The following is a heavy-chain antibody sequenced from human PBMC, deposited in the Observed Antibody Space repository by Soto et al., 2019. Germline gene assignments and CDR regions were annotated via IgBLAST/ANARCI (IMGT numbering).Heavy chain of an antibody. Sequence: SETLSLTCAVYGGSFSGYYWSWIRQPPGKGLEWIGEINHSGSTNYNPSLKSRVTISVDTSKNQFSLKLSSVTAADTAVYYCAREGPERPYPRYNWNYPGRFNWFDPWGQGTLVTVSS. J-gene: IGHJ5*02. CDR1: GGSFSGYY. CDR2: INHSGST. D-gene: IGHD1-7*01. V-gene: IGHV4-34*01. CDR3: AREGPERPYPRYNWNYPGRFNWFDP.